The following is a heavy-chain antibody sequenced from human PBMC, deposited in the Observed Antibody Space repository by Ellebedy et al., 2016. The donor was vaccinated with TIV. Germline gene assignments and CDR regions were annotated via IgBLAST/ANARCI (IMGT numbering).Heavy chain of an antibody. J-gene: IGHJ4*02. CDR1: GVTLSNYW. D-gene: IGHD6-13*01. Sequence: PGGSLRLSCAASGVTLSNYWMHWVRQVPGKGLVWVSRISSDGSTTNYADSVKGRFTISRDNAKNTLYLQMNSLKAEDTAVYYCLRRGLRAEAGDDSWGQGTLVTVSS. CDR2: ISSDGSTT. CDR3: LRRGLRAEAGDDS. V-gene: IGHV3-74*01.